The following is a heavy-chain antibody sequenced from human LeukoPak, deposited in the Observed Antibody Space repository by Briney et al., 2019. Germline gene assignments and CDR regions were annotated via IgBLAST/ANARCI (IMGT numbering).Heavy chain of an antibody. CDR3: ATLLRYDILTGYPSYYYYSGMDV. D-gene: IGHD3-9*01. CDR2: INHSGST. V-gene: IGHV4-34*01. CDR1: GGSFSGYY. Sequence: PSDTLSLTCAVYGGSFSGYYWRWIRQPPGKGREGVGEINHSGSTNYNPSLKSRATTSADTSKNQFSLKLSSVTAAPTAVYHCATLLRYDILTGYPSYYYYSGMDVWGQGTTVTVSS. J-gene: IGHJ6*02.